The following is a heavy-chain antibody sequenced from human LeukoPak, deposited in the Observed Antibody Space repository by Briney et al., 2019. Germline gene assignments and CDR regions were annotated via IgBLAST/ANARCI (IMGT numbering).Heavy chain of an antibody. Sequence: PSETLSLTCAVSGGSISSGGYSWSWIRQPPGKGLEWIGYIYHSGSTYYHPSLKSRVTISVDRSKNQFSLKLSSVTAADTAVYYCARGTYGSGSYYSMGIWMDYYGMDVWGQGTTVTVSS. J-gene: IGHJ6*02. V-gene: IGHV4-30-2*01. D-gene: IGHD3-10*01. CDR3: ARGTYGSGSYYSMGIWMDYYGMDV. CDR1: GGSISSGGYS. CDR2: IYHSGST.